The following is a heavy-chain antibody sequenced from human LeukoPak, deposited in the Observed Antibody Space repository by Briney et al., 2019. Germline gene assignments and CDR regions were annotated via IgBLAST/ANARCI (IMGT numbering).Heavy chain of an antibody. Sequence: PGGPLRLSCAASGFTFSSYEMNWVRQAPGKGLEWVSYISSSGSTIYYADSVKGRFTISRDNAKNSLYLQMNSLRAEDTAVYYCARVRWSDAFDIWGQGTMVTVSS. CDR2: ISSSGSTI. CDR1: GFTFSSYE. CDR3: ARVRWSDAFDI. V-gene: IGHV3-48*03. J-gene: IGHJ3*02. D-gene: IGHD2-8*01.